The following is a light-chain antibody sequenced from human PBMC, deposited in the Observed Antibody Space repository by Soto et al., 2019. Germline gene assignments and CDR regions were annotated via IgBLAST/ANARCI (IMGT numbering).Light chain of an antibody. CDR1: TSNIGSNT. CDR2: RNS. J-gene: IGLJ1*01. V-gene: IGLV1-44*01. Sequence: QSALTQPPSASGTPGQTVTISCSGSTSNIGSNTVNWYQQLPGRAPKLLIYRNSQRPSGVPDRFSGSKSGTSASLAISGLQSEDEADYYCAAWDDSLYGHYVFGAGTKVTAL. CDR3: AAWDDSLYGHYV.